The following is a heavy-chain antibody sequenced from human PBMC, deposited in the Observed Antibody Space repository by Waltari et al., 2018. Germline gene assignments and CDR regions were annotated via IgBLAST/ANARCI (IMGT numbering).Heavy chain of an antibody. J-gene: IGHJ3*02. CDR3: ARDFQLGRNDAFDI. CDR1: GFTVSSTY. V-gene: IGHV3-53*02. D-gene: IGHD6-6*01. Sequence: EVQLVETGGGLIQPGGSLRLSCAASGFTVSSTYMSWVRQAPGKGLEWVSVIYSGGSTDYADSVKGRFTISRDKSKNTLYLQMNSRRAEDTAVYYCARDFQLGRNDAFDIWGQGTMVTVSS. CDR2: IYSGGST.